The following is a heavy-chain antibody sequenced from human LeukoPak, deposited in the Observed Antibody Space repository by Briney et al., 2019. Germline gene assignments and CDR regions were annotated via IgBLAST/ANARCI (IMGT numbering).Heavy chain of an antibody. CDR3: ARENTGFSDYYFGMDV. D-gene: IGHD2-8*02. CDR2: ISWNSGSI. J-gene: IGHJ6*02. V-gene: IGHV3-9*01. Sequence: PGGSLRLSCAASGFTFDDYAMHWVRQAPGKGLEWVSGISWNSGSIGYADSVKGRFTISRDNAKNSLYLQMNSLRAEDTAVYYCARENTGFSDYYFGMDVWGQGTTVTVSS. CDR1: GFTFDDYA.